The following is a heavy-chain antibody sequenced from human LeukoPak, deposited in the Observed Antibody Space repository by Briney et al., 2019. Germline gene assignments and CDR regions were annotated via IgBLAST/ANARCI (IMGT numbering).Heavy chain of an antibody. D-gene: IGHD5-18*01. CDR2: INPNSGDT. CDR3: AREDTRGSIAFDI. CDR1: GYPFTDYY. Sequence: ASVKVSCKASGYPFTDYYMHWVRQAPGQGLEWMGWINPNSGDTNYAQNFQGRVTMTRDTSISTAYMDLSRLRSDDTAVYYCAREDTRGSIAFDIWGQGTMVTVSS. V-gene: IGHV1-2*02. J-gene: IGHJ3*02.